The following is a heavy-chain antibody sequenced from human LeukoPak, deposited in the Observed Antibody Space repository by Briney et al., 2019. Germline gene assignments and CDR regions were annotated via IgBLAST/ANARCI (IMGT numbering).Heavy chain of an antibody. V-gene: IGHV4-59*01. CDR3: ARVGYSSSWYIFDY. D-gene: IGHD6-13*01. CDR1: GGSISSYY. J-gene: IGHJ4*02. Sequence: SETLSLTCTVSGGSISSYYWSWIRQPPGKGLEWIGYIYYSGSTNYNPSLKSRVTISVDTSKNQFSLKLSSVTAAGTAVYYCARVGYSSSWYIFDYWGQGTLVTVSS. CDR2: IYYSGST.